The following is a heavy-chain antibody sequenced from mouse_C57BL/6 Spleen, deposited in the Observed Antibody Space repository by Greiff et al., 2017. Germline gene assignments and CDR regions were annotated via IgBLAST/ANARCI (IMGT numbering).Heavy chain of an antibody. CDR2: IHPNSGST. CDR1: GYTFNSYW. Sequence: QVQLQQPGAELVKPGASVKLSCKASGYTFNSYWMHWVKQRPGQGLEWIGMIHPNSGSTNYNEKFKSKAPLTVDKSASTAYMQLSSLTSEDAAVYYCARGYDVAMDYWGQGTSVTVSS. D-gene: IGHD2-14*01. V-gene: IGHV1-64*01. J-gene: IGHJ4*01. CDR3: ARGYDVAMDY.